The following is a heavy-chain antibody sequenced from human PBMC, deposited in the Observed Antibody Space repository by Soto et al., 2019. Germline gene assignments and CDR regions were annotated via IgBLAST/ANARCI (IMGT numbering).Heavy chain of an antibody. Sequence: GGSLRLSCAASGFTVSSNYMSWVRQAPGKGLEWVSVIYSGGSTYYADSVKGRFTISRDNSKNTLYLQMNSLRAEDTAVYYCARAPGAIAAAERGNWFDPWGQGTLVTVS. CDR2: IYSGGST. D-gene: IGHD6-13*01. J-gene: IGHJ5*02. CDR1: GFTVSSNY. CDR3: ARAPGAIAAAERGNWFDP. V-gene: IGHV3-53*01.